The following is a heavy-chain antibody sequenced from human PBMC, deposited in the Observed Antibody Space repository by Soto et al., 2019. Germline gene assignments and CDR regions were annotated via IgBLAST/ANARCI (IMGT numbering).Heavy chain of an antibody. CDR2: INAGNGNT. J-gene: IGHJ3*02. Sequence: ASVKVSCKASGYTFTSYAMHWVRQAPGQRLEWMGWINAGNGNTKYSQKFQGRVTITRDTSASTAYMELSSLRSEDTAVYYCARGTILEWFPLPQEAFDIWGQGTMVTVSS. CDR3: ARGTILEWFPLPQEAFDI. CDR1: GYTFTSYA. V-gene: IGHV1-3*01. D-gene: IGHD3-3*01.